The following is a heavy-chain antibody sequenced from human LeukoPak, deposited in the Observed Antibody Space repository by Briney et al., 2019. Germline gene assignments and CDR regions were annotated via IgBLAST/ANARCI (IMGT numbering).Heavy chain of an antibody. CDR2: ISGSGGST. CDR1: GFTFSSYA. Sequence: PGGSLRLSCAASGFTFSSYAMSWVHQAPGKGLEWVSAISGSGGSTYYADSVKGRFTISRDNSKNTLYLQMNSLRAEDTAVYYCAKDRGVVVVVAATHYWGQGTLVTVSS. CDR3: AKDRGVVVVVAATHY. D-gene: IGHD2-15*01. V-gene: IGHV3-23*01. J-gene: IGHJ4*02.